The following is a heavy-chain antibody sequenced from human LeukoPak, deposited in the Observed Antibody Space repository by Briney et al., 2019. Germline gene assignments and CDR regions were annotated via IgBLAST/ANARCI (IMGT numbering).Heavy chain of an antibody. V-gene: IGHV4-59*01. CDR2: IYYSGST. CDR1: GGSISSYY. CDR3: ARLPWGFPPWFDP. D-gene: IGHD3-16*01. Sequence: SETLSLTCTVSGGSISSYYWRWIRPPPGKGLDGIGYIYYSGSTNYNPSLKSRVTISVDTSKNQFSLKMSSVTAADTAVYYCARLPWGFPPWFDPWGQGTLVTVSA. J-gene: IGHJ5*02.